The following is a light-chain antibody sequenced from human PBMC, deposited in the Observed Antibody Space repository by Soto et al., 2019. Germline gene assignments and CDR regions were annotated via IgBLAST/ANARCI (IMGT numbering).Light chain of an antibody. CDR2: DAS. Sequence: DIPMTQSPSSLSASAGDRVTITCQASQDISNPLNWDQQNAVKAPKLLINDASNLEAGFPASFSGSGAGTDFTLTIRGLKPENIATYYCQEYVNGLIFGRGTKVKI. J-gene: IGKJ4*01. V-gene: IGKV1-33*01. CDR1: QDISNP. CDR3: QEYVNGLI.